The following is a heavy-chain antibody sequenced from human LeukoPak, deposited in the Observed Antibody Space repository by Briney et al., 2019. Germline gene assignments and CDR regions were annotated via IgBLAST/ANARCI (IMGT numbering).Heavy chain of an antibody. CDR1: GFTFSTNP. CDR3: VKEHVDRAFTRSFEI. D-gene: IGHD3-10*01. Sequence: PGGSLRLSCAASGFTFSTNPMSWVRQAPGKGLEWVSAISPDNTYYADSVKGRLTISRDDSKNTVYLQMNSPRAEATARYYCVKEHVDRAFTRSFEIWGQGTVVTVSS. J-gene: IGHJ3*02. V-gene: IGHV3-23*01. CDR2: ISPDNT.